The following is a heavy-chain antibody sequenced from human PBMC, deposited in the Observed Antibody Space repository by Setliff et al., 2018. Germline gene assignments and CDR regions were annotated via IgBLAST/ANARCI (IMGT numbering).Heavy chain of an antibody. Sequence: PSETLSLTCNVSGASVSSHYWDWIRQPPGKGLEWIGFISYSGITTYNVSLKSRVSISVDTSKNQLSLTLSSVTAADTAVYYCARVSGFLYVDAWGKGTTVTVSS. CDR3: ARVSGFLYVDA. CDR2: ISYSGIT. D-gene: IGHD3-3*01. CDR1: GASVSSHY. J-gene: IGHJ6*03. V-gene: IGHV4-59*02.